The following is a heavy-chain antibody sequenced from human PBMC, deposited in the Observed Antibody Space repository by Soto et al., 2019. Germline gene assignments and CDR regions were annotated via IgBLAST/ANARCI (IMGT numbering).Heavy chain of an antibody. CDR3: ARAGYLGYSSGGSCYMPDY. CDR1: GGSISSYY. J-gene: IGHJ4*02. D-gene: IGHD2-15*01. CDR2: IYYTGSS. V-gene: IGHV4-59*01. Sequence: PSETLSLTCTVSGGSISSYYWSWIRQPPGKGLEWIGYIYYTGSSNYNPSLKSRVTISVDTSKNQFSLKLSSVTAADTAVYYCARAGYLGYSSGGSCYMPDYWGQGTLVTVSS.